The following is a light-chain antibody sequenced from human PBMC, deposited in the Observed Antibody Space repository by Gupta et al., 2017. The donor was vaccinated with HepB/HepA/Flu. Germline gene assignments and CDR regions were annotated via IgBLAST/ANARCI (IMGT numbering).Light chain of an antibody. CDR3: QQDYSFPHT. Sequence: VIWMTQSPSLVSASPGDRVTISCRVSQSISSSLAWYQKKSGRAPELLVYAASTLQSGVPLRFSGSGSGTDFTLTISGLQSEDYGTYYCQQDYSFPHTFGGGTQVEI. V-gene: IGKV1D-8*01. J-gene: IGKJ4*01. CDR1: QSISSS. CDR2: AAS.